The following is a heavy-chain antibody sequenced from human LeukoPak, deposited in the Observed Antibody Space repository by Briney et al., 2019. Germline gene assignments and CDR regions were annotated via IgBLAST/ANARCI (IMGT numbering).Heavy chain of an antibody. CDR1: GGSFTDYF. V-gene: IGHV4-34*01. CDR3: ARGRIAKIVVLHSFSYGMDV. CDR2: INDYTGDT. J-gene: IGHJ6*02. D-gene: IGHD3-22*01. Sequence: PSETLSLTCTVYGGSFTDYFWTWIRQSPGKGLEWIGEINDYTGDTNYNPSLNSRFSISLEQSHNPFSLVLRSVTAADTAVYYCARGRIAKIVVLHSFSYGMDVWGQGTTVTVSS.